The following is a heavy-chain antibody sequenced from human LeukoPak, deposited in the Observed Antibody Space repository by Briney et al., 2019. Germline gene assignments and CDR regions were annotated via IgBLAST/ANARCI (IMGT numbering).Heavy chain of an antibody. J-gene: IGHJ5*02. CDR3: ARERGPYCSDGSCYGGYNWFDP. V-gene: IGHV3-53*01. CDR1: GFTVSSNY. D-gene: IGHD2-15*01. CDR2: IYSGGST. Sequence: GGSLRLSCAASGFTVSSNYMSWVRQAPGKGLEWVSVIYSGGSTNYADSVKGRFTISRYNSKNTLYLQMNSLRAEDTAVYYCARERGPYCSDGSCYGGYNWFDPWGQGTLVTVSS.